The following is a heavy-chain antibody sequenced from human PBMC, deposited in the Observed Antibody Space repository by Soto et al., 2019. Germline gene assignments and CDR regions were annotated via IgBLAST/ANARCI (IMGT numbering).Heavy chain of an antibody. V-gene: IGHV4-34*12. D-gene: IGHD2-8*02. J-gene: IGHJ4*02. CDR3: ARDKITGLFDY. Sequence: QVQLQQWGAGLLKPSETLSLTCAVYGGSFSGYYWTWIRQPPGTGLDWMGEIIHVGSTTYTPSLKSRVTISVDTSKTQFALKLTSVTAADTAVYYCARDKITGLFDYWGQGTLVTVSS. CDR1: GGSFSGYY. CDR2: IIHVGST.